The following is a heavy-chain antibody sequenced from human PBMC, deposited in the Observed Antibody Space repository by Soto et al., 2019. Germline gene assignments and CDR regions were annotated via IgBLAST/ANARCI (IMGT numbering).Heavy chain of an antibody. Sequence: GASLTLSWKVSGYSFTTYWLAWVRQTPGRGLEYMGTIYPGDSDSRYSPAFKGQVTISADKSINTAYLQWTSLKASDTAIYYCARSRVSTPRLEDPFDIWGQGTMVTVSS. CDR3: ARSRVSTPRLEDPFDI. J-gene: IGHJ3*02. CDR1: GYSFTTYW. D-gene: IGHD5-12*01. V-gene: IGHV5-51*01. CDR2: IYPGDSDS.